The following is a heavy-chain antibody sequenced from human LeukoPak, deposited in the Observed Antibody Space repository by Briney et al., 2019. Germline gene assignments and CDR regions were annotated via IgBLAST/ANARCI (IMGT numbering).Heavy chain of an antibody. J-gene: IGHJ4*02. CDR3: AKDYGGIAAAGAVCDY. D-gene: IGHD6-13*01. CDR2: ISGSGGST. V-gene: IGHV3-23*01. Sequence: PGGSLRLSCAASGFTFSNYAMSWVRQAPGKGLEWVSAISGSGGSTYYADSVKGRFTISRDNSKNTLYLQMNSLRAEDTAVYYCAKDYGGIAAAGAVCDYWGQGTLVTVS. CDR1: GFTFSNYA.